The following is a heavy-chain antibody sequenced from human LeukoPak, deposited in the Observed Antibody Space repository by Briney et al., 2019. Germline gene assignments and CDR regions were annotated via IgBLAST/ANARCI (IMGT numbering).Heavy chain of an antibody. CDR3: AKVPYSGDY. CDR2: ISSSGSTI. J-gene: IGHJ4*02. D-gene: IGHD6-13*01. Sequence: GGSLRLSCAASGFTFSSYEMNWVRQAPGKGLEWVSYISSSGSTIYYADSVKGRFTISRDNAKNSPYLQMNSLRAEDTAVYYCAKVPYSGDYWGQGTLVTVSS. CDR1: GFTFSSYE. V-gene: IGHV3-48*03.